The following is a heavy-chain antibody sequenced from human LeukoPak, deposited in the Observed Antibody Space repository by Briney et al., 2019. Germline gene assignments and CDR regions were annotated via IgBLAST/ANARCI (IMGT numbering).Heavy chain of an antibody. J-gene: IGHJ4*02. CDR2: ISYDGSNK. CDR1: GFTFSSYA. CDR3: AATVTTYGMRYYFDY. Sequence: GGSLRLSCAASGFTFSSYAMHWVRQAPGKGLEWVAVISYDGSNKYYADSVKGRFTISRDNSKNTLYLQMNSLRAEDTAVYCCAATVTTYGMRYYFDYWGQGTLVTVSS. V-gene: IGHV3-30-3*01. D-gene: IGHD4-17*01.